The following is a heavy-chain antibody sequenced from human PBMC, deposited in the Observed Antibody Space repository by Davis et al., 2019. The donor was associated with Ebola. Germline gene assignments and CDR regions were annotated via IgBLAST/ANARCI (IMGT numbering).Heavy chain of an antibody. D-gene: IGHD6-19*01. CDR1: GYSFTNYW. V-gene: IGHV5-51*01. Sequence: GESLKISCKVSGYSFTNYWIAWVRQMPGKGLEWMGSIYPEDSDTTYSPSFQGQVTISADKSISTAYLQWSSLKASDTAMYYCARLDSSGWFPGNWFDPWGQGTLVTVSS. J-gene: IGHJ5*02. CDR3: ARLDSSGWFPGNWFDP. CDR2: IYPEDSDT.